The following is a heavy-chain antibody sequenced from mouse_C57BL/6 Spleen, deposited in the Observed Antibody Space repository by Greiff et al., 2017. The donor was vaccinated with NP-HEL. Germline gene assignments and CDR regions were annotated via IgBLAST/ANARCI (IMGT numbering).Heavy chain of an antibody. CDR3: ARENYWYFDV. CDR1: GYTFTSYW. Sequence: QVQLQQPGAELVRPGSSVKLPCKASGYTFTSYWMDWVKQRPGQGLEWIGNIYPSDSETHYNQKFKDKATLTVDKSSSTAYMQLSSLTSEDSAVYYCARENYWYFDVWGTGTTVTVSS. CDR2: IYPSDSET. V-gene: IGHV1-61*01. J-gene: IGHJ1*03.